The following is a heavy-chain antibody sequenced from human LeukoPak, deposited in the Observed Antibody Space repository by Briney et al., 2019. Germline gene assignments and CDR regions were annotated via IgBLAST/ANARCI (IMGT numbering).Heavy chain of an antibody. CDR1: GFTFSSYA. J-gene: IGHJ6*02. CDR2: ISYDGSNK. Sequence: GRSLRLSCAASGFTFSSYAMHWVRQAPGKGLEWVAVISYDGSNKYYADSVKGRFTISRDNSKNTLYLQMNSLRAEDTAVYYCARDLGDPITMVRGVITAYGMDVWGQGTTVTVSS. V-gene: IGHV3-30*04. CDR3: ARDLGDPITMVRGVITAYGMDV. D-gene: IGHD3-10*01.